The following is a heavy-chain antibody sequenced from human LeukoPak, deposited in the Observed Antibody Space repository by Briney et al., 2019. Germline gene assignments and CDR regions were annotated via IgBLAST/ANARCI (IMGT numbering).Heavy chain of an antibody. D-gene: IGHD3-22*01. Sequence: GASVKVSCKASGYTFTGYYMHWVRQAPGQGLEWMGWINPNSGGTNYAQKFQGRVTMTRDTSISTAYMELSRLRSDDTAVYYCARGYQRDSYYYDSSGYEGDFDYWGQGTLVTVSS. V-gene: IGHV1-2*02. CDR2: INPNSGGT. J-gene: IGHJ4*02. CDR3: ARGYQRDSYYYDSSGYEGDFDY. CDR1: GYTFTGYY.